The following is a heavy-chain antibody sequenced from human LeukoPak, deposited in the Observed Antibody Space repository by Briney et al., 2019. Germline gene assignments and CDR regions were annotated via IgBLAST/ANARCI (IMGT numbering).Heavy chain of an antibody. J-gene: IGHJ5*02. Sequence: PGGSLRLSCAASGFTFSTSWMHWVRHAPGKGLVWVSRINSDGSGTTYADSVKGRFTISRDNAKNTLYLQMNSLRAEDTAVYYCAREQLRLDRGYDPWGQGTLVTVSS. CDR1: GFTFSTSW. CDR3: AREQLRLDRGYDP. V-gene: IGHV3-74*01. D-gene: IGHD6-6*01. CDR2: INSDGSGT.